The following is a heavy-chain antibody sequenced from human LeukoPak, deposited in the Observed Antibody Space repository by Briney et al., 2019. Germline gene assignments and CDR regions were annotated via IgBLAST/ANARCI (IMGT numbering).Heavy chain of an antibody. Sequence: GRSLRLSCAASGFTFSSYAMHWVRQAPGKGLEWVAVISYDGSNKYYADSVKGRFTISGDNSKNTLYLQMNSLRAEDTAVYYCARVITTARHYYYYYGMDVWGQGTTVTVSS. D-gene: IGHD6-6*01. CDR1: GFTFSSYA. CDR2: ISYDGSNK. V-gene: IGHV3-30-3*01. CDR3: ARVITTARHYYYYYGMDV. J-gene: IGHJ6*02.